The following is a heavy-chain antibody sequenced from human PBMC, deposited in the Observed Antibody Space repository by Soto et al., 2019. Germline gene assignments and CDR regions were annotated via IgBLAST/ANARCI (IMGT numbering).Heavy chain of an antibody. D-gene: IGHD4-17*01. Sequence: QITLKESGPTLVKPTQPLTLTCTFSGFSLSTSGVGVGWIRQPPGKALEWLALIYWDDDKRYSPSLKSRLTITKDTSTNQVALTMTNMDPVDTATYYCSHRDAAYGAPNWFDPWGQGTLVTVSS. CDR1: GFSLSTSGVG. CDR3: SHRDAAYGAPNWFDP. V-gene: IGHV2-5*02. CDR2: IYWDDDK. J-gene: IGHJ5*02.